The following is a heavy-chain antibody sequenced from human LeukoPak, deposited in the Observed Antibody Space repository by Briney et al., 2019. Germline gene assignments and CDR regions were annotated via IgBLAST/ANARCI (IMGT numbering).Heavy chain of an antibody. V-gene: IGHV3-23*01. CDR1: GFTFSNYA. D-gene: IGHD4/OR15-4a*01. CDR3: AKEVSQLTRVSVDY. J-gene: IGHJ4*02. CDR2: ISGSGGRT. Sequence: GGSLRLSCAASGFTFSNYAMSWVRQAPGNGLEWVSAISGSGGRTYYADSVKGRFTISRDNSKNTLYVQMNSLRAEDTAVYYCAKEVSQLTRVSVDYWGQGTLVTVSS.